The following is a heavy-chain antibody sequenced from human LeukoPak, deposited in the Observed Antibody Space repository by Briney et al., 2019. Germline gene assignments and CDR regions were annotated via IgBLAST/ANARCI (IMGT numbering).Heavy chain of an antibody. D-gene: IGHD5-24*01. J-gene: IGHJ4*02. CDR2: ISAGGGTK. V-gene: IGHV3-23*01. Sequence: GGSLRLSCAASGLTFNIYDMHWVRQAPGKGLEWVSVISAGGGTKDYADSVRGRFTVSRDNSRNTLFLRMNSLRAEDTAIYYCAKDQEGYHRPIDYWGQGTLVTVSS. CDR3: AKDQEGYHRPIDY. CDR1: GLTFNIYD.